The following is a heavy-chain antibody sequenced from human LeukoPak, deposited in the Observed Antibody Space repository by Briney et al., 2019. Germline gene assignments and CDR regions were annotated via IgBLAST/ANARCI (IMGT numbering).Heavy chain of an antibody. CDR3: ARGRCSSTSCYSDY. CDR1: GGTFSSYA. V-gene: IGHV1-69*13. Sequence: ASVKVSCKASGGTFSSYAISWVRQAPGQGIEWMGGIIPMFGTAKYAQKFQGRVTITADESTSTAYMQLSSLRSEDTAVYCCARGRCSSTSCYSDYWGQGTLVTVSS. CDR2: IIPMFGTA. D-gene: IGHD2-2*01. J-gene: IGHJ4*02.